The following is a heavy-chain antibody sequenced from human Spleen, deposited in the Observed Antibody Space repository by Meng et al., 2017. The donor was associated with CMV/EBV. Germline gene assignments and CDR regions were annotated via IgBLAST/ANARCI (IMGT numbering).Heavy chain of an antibody. D-gene: IGHD2/OR15-2a*01. CDR1: GYSITSGHY. J-gene: IGHJ4*02. CDR3: ALLYFGGFDD. Sequence: GSLRLSCTVFGYSITSGHYWGWIRQPPGKGLEWIGSIYHSGSTYYSPSLKSRVTISRDTSKNQFSLNLSSVTAADTAVYSCALLYFGGFDDWGQGTLVTVSS. V-gene: IGHV4-38-2*02. CDR2: IYHSGST.